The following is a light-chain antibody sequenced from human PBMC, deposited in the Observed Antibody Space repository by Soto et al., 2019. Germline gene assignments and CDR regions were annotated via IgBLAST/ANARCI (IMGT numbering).Light chain of an antibody. CDR1: SGNIVSNY. CDR2: ENN. J-gene: IGLJ3*02. V-gene: IGLV6-57*04. Sequence: NFMLTQPHSVSESPGKTVTISSTRSSGNIVSNYVHWYQQRPGSAPTIVIYENNQRPSGVPDRFSGSIDRASNSASLTISGLKTDDEADFYCQSSFGTNRVFGGGTKLTVL. CDR3: QSSFGTNRV.